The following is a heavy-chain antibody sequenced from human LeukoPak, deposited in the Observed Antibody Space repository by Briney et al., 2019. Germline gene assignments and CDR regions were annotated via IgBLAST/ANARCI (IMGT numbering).Heavy chain of an antibody. CDR3: TRVGVLLWFGEYRGADY. CDR2: IRSKAYGGTT. Sequence: GGSLRLSCTASGFTFGDYAMSWFRQAPGKGLEWVGFIRSKAYGGTTEYAASVKGRFTISRDDSKSIAYLQMNSLKTEDTAVYYSTRVGVLLWFGEYRGADYWGQGTLVTVSS. J-gene: IGHJ4*02. V-gene: IGHV3-49*03. CDR1: GFTFGDYA. D-gene: IGHD3-10*01.